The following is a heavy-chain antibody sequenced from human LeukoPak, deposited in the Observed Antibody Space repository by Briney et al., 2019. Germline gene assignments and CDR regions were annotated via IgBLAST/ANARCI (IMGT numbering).Heavy chain of an antibody. CDR1: GGSISSGSYY. Sequence: PSQTLSLTCTVSGGSISSGSYYWSWIRQPAGKGLEWIGRIYTSGSTNYNPSLKSRVTISVDTSKNQFSLKLSSVTAADTAVYYCSGILLWADDAFDIWGQGTMVTVSS. V-gene: IGHV4-61*02. J-gene: IGHJ3*02. CDR2: IYTSGST. D-gene: IGHD5-18*01. CDR3: SGILLWADDAFDI.